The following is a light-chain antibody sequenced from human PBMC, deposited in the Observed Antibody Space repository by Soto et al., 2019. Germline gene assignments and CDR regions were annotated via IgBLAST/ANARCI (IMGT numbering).Light chain of an antibody. J-gene: IGLJ2*01. CDR2: DVS. CDR1: SSDVGGYNY. Sequence: QSALTQPASVSASPGQSVSISCTGTSSDVGGYNYVSWYQHYPGKAPKLIIYDVSNRPSGISNRFSGSKSGNTASLTISGLQAEEEADYYCSSFARSSTLVFVGGTKLTVL. CDR3: SSFARSSTLV. V-gene: IGLV2-14*03.